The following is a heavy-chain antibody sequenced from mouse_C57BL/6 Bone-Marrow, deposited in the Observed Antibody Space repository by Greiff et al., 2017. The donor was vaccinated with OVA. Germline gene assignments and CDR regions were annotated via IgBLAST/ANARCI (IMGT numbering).Heavy chain of an antibody. CDR2: INPNNGGT. J-gene: IGHJ2*01. V-gene: IGHV1-26*01. Sequence: VHVKQSGPELVKPGASVKISCKASGYTFTDYYMNWVKQSHGKSLEWIGDINPNNGGTSYNQKFKGKATLTVDKSSSTAYMELRSLTSEDSAVYYCARDGYYDYWGQGTTLTVSS. D-gene: IGHD2-3*01. CDR1: GYTFTDYY. CDR3: ARDGYYDY.